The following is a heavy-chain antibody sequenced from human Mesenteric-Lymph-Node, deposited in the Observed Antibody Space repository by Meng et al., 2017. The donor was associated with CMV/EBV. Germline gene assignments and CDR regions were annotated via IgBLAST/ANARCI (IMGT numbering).Heavy chain of an antibody. CDR1: GGSISTYF. D-gene: IGHD3-3*01. CDR3: ARDVGLGVAYDFWSGIYDY. Sequence: GSLRLSCTVSGGSISTYFWNWIRQPPGKGLEWIGYMSYSGSTNYNPSLTSRVTISLDTSKNEFSLKLTSVTAADTAVYYCARDVGLGVAYDFWSGIYDYWGQGMLVTVSS. V-gene: IGHV4-59*01. CDR2: MSYSGST. J-gene: IGHJ4*02.